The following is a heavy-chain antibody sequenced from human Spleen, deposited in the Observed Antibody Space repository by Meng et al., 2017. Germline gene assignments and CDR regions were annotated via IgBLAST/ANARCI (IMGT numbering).Heavy chain of an antibody. CDR2: IWNDGSKK. Sequence: GESLKISCAASGFTFSNAWMTWVRQAPGKGLEWVAVIWNDGSKKYQADSVKGRFTISRDNSKNTLYLQMNNLRAEDTAVYYCARDMSAGLFYIDSWGQGTLVTVSS. CDR3: ARDMSAGLFYIDS. V-gene: IGHV3-33*08. J-gene: IGHJ4*02. D-gene: IGHD3-16*01. CDR1: GFTFSNAW.